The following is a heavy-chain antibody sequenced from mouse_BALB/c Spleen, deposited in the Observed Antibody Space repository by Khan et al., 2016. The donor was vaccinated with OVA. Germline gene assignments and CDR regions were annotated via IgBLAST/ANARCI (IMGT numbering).Heavy chain of an antibody. J-gene: IGHJ2*01. CDR2: INPTSGYT. CDR3: TRDRIDY. Sequence: QVQLKQSEAELPKPGASVKMSCKASGYTFTTYWMHWVKQRPGQGLEWIGYINPTSGYTDYNEKFKDRATLSADKSSSTAYMQLSSLTSEDSAAYYCTRDRIDYWGQGTTLTVSS. V-gene: IGHV1-7*01. CDR1: GYTFTTYW.